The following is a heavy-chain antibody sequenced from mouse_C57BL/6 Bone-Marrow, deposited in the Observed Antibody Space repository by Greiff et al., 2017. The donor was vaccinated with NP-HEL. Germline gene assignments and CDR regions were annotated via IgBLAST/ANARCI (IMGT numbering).Heavy chain of an antibody. CDR1: GYTFTSYW. V-gene: IGHV1-64*01. CDR3: SRSASTMCRGAWFAY. J-gene: IGHJ3*01. Sequence: QVQLQQPGAELVKPGASVKLSCKASGYTFTSYWMHWVKQRPGQGLEWIGMIHPNSGSTNYNEKFKSKATLTVDKSSSTAYMQLSSLTSEDSAVYYCSRSASTMCRGAWFAYWGQGTLVTVSA. D-gene: IGHD2-1*01. CDR2: IHPNSGST.